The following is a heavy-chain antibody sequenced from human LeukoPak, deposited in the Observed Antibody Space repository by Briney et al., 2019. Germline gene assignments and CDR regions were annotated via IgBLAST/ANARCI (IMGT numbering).Heavy chain of an antibody. CDR2: IGSGGST. V-gene: IGHV3-23*01. CDR1: GFTFSTFA. J-gene: IGHJ4*02. Sequence: GGSLTLSCAASGFTFSTFAMSWVRQAPGKGLEWVSSIGSGGSTNYAGSVQGRFTISRDNSKNTLYLQMNSLRAEDTAVYYCAKGTGGSSYSALDYWGQGTLVTVSS. CDR3: AKGTGGSSYSALDY. D-gene: IGHD2-15*01.